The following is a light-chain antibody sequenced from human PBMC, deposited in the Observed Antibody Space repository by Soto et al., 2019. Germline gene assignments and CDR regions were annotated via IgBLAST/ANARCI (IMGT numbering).Light chain of an antibody. CDR3: QQYNNWPPWT. V-gene: IGKV3-15*01. Sequence: EIVMAQSPATLSVSPGERASLSCRASQSVSSNLAWYQQKPGQAPRLLIYGASTRATGIPVRFSGSGSGTEFSLTISSLQSEDFAVYHCQQYNNWPPWTFGQGTKVDI. J-gene: IGKJ1*01. CDR2: GAS. CDR1: QSVSSN.